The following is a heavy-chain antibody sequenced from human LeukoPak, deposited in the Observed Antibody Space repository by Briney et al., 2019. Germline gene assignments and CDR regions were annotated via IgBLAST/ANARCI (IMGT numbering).Heavy chain of an antibody. V-gene: IGHV1-18*04. Sequence: ASVKVSCKASGYTFTSYGISWVRQAPGQGLEWMGWISAYNGNTNYAQKLQGRVTMTTDTSTSTAYMELRSLRSDDTAVYYCARGMYSGSYEGAFDIWGQGTMVTVSS. D-gene: IGHD1-26*01. CDR3: ARGMYSGSYEGAFDI. J-gene: IGHJ3*02. CDR2: ISAYNGNT. CDR1: GYTFTSYG.